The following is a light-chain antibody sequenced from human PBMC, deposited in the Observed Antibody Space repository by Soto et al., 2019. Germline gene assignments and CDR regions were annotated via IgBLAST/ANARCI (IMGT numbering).Light chain of an antibody. V-gene: IGKV3-20*01. CDR1: QSVSSSY. J-gene: IGKJ1*01. Sequence: EIVLTQSPGTLSLSPGERATLSCRASQSVSSSYLAWYQQKPGQAPRLLIYDASSRATAIPARFSGSGSGTDMTLTISRLEPEGFAVYYCQQYGTSPRTFGQGTRVEI. CDR3: QQYGTSPRT. CDR2: DAS.